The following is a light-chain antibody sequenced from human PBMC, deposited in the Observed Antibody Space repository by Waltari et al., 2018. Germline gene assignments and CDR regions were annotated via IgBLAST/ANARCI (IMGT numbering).Light chain of an antibody. CDR2: QDT. CDR1: KLENKR. CDR3: QTWDSRNSVQ. Sequence: DLSQPPSVSVSPGQTASITCSGNKLENKRTCWYQVKPGQSPVLIIYQDTKRPSNIPERFSGSRSGNTATLTISETQTLDESDYYCQTWDSRNSVQFGGGTKVTVL. J-gene: IGLJ3*02. V-gene: IGLV3-1*01.